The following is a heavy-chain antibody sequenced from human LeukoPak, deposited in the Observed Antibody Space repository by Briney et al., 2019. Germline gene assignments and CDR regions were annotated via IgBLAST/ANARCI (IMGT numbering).Heavy chain of an antibody. CDR3: ARDFEWELGVDY. V-gene: IGHV1-18*01. J-gene: IGHJ4*02. D-gene: IGHD1-26*01. CDR2: ISAYNGNT. Sequence: ASVKVSCKASGYTFTSYAMNWVRQAPGQGLEWMGWISAYNGNTTYAQKLQGRVTMTTDTSTSTAYMELRSLRSDDTPVYYCARDFEWELGVDYRGQGTLVTVSS. CDR1: GYTFTSYA.